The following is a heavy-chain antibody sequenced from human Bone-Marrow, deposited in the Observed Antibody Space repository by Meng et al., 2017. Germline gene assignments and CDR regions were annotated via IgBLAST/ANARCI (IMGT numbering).Heavy chain of an antibody. J-gene: IGHJ4*02. V-gene: IGHV6-1*01. CDR3: ARDGTSWYFFDY. D-gene: IGHD1-1*01. CDR2: TYYRSRWYS. CDR1: GDSVSSNSAT. Sequence: QVQLQHSGPGLVKPSQTLSLTCAISGDSVSSNSATWNWIRQSPSRGLEWLGRTYYRSRWYSDYAVSVQSRITINPDTSKNQFSLQLNSLTPEDSAVYYCARDGTSWYFFDYWGQGTLVTVSS.